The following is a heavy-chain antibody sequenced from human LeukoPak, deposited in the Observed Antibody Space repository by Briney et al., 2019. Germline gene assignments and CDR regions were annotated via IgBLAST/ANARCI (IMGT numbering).Heavy chain of an antibody. D-gene: IGHD6-13*01. J-gene: IGHJ4*02. Sequence: GGSLRLSCAASGFTFSSYWMSWVRQASGKGLEWVGRIRSKANSYATAYAASVKGRFTISRDDSKNTAYLQMNSLKTEDTAVYYCRTGIAAAGIYYFDYWGQGTLVTVSS. CDR3: RTGIAAAGIYYFDY. CDR1: GFTFSSYW. CDR2: IRSKANSYAT. V-gene: IGHV3-73*01.